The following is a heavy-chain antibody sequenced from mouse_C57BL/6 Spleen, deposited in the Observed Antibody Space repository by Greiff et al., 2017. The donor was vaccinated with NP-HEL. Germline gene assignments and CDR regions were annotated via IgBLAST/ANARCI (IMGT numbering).Heavy chain of an antibody. D-gene: IGHD1-3*01. Sequence: VQLKQSGTVLARPGASVQMSCKTSGYTFTSYWMHWVNQRPGQGLEWIGAIYPGNSDTSYNQKFKGKAKLTAVTSASTAYMELSSLTNEDAAVYYCTRDSSSGRGFAYWGQGTLVTVSA. V-gene: IGHV1-5*01. CDR3: TRDSSSGRGFAY. J-gene: IGHJ3*01. CDR1: GYTFTSYW. CDR2: IYPGNSDT.